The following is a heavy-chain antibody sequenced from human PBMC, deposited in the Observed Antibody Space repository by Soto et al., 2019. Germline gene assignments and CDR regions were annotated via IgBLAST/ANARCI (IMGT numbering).Heavy chain of an antibody. CDR1: GGSISSYY. Sequence: QVQLQESGPGLVKPSETLSLTCTVSGGSISSYYWSWIRQPAGKGLAWIGRIYTSGSTNYNPSLKSRVTMSVDTSKNQCSLKLSSVTAADTAVYYCAKGYSYGGYYYYGMDVWGQGTTVTVSS. D-gene: IGHD5-18*01. J-gene: IGHJ6*02. CDR2: IYTSGST. V-gene: IGHV4-4*07. CDR3: AKGYSYGGYYYYGMDV.